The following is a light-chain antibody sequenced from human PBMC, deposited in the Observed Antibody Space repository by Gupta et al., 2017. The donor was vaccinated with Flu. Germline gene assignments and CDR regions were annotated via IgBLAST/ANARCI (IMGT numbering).Light chain of an antibody. Sequence: SITTSCTTTSSDVGGYDYVAWDQQHPCKARKLMLYEVRNRPAWVTNRFSVSKSGNTAALTISGLQAEDEADYYCISYTSSNTLVFGGGTKLTVL. J-gene: IGLJ2*01. V-gene: IGLV2-14*01. CDR1: SSDVGGYDY. CDR3: ISYTSSNTLV. CDR2: EVR.